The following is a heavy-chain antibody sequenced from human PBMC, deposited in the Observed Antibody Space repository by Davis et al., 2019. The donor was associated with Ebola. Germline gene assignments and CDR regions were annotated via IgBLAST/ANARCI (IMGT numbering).Heavy chain of an antibody. CDR2: ISGSGGST. Sequence: PGGSLRLSCAASGFTFSSYAMSWVRQAPGKGLEWVSAISGSGGSTYYADSVKGRFTISRDNSKNTLYLQMNSLRAEDTAVYYCAKGPEGTYYYDSSPFQHWGQGTLVTVSS. CDR3: AKGPEGTYYYDSSPFQH. J-gene: IGHJ1*01. V-gene: IGHV3-23*01. CDR1: GFTFSSYA. D-gene: IGHD3-22*01.